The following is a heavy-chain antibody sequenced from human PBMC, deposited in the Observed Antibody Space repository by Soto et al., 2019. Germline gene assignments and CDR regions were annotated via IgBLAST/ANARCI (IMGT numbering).Heavy chain of an antibody. D-gene: IGHD7-27*01. J-gene: IGHJ6*04. Sequence: SETLSLTCAVYDGSFSGYSWTLIRQPPGKGLECIWEINHSGSTNYNPSLKSRVTISVYTSKNQFSLKVSSVTAAYTAVYYCSRGSLGTYYYYGMDVWAKVTKVTVSS. V-gene: IGHV4-34*01. CDR3: SRGSLGTYYYYGMDV. CDR1: DGSFSGYS. CDR2: INHSGST.